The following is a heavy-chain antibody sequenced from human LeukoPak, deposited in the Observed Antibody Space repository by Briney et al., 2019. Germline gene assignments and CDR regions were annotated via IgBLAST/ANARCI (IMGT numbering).Heavy chain of an antibody. D-gene: IGHD5-12*01. CDR1: GGSVSSGSYY. CDR2: IYYSGST. J-gene: IGHJ6*02. V-gene: IGHV4-61*01. CDR3: ASQGYSGSFYYYYGMDV. Sequence: PSETLSLTCTVSGGSVSSGSYYWSWIRQPPGKGLEWIGYIYYSGSTNYNPSLKSRVTISVDTSKNQFSLKLSSVTAADTAVYYCASQGYSGSFYYYYGMDVWGQGTTVTASS.